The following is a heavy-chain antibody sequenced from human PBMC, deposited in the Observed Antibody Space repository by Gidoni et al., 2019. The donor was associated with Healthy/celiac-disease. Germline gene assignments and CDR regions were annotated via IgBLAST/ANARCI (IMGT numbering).Heavy chain of an antibody. J-gene: IGHJ4*02. CDR1: GFTFDDYA. Sequence: EVQLVDSGGGLVQPGRSLRLSCAASGFTFDDYAMHWVRQAPGKGLEWVSGISWNSGSIGYADSVKGRFTIYRDNAKNSLYLQMNSLRAEDTALYYCAKAIYDALDPMYYFDYWGQGTLVTVSS. CDR3: AKAIYDALDPMYYFDY. D-gene: IGHD3-22*01. V-gene: IGHV3-9*01. CDR2: ISWNSGSI.